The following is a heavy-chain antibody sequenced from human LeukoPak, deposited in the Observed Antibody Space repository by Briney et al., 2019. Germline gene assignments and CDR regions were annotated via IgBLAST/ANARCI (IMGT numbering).Heavy chain of an antibody. D-gene: IGHD1-26*01. J-gene: IGHJ4*02. Sequence: QPGGSLRLSCAASGFTFSDHYMDWVRQAPGKGLEWVGRIRNKANSYTTEYAASVKGRFTISRDDSKNSLYLQMNSLKCEDTAVYYCAREWDSGSYYLRYFDYWGQGTLVTVSS. V-gene: IGHV3-72*01. CDR3: AREWDSGSYYLRYFDY. CDR1: GFTFSDHY. CDR2: IRNKANSYTT.